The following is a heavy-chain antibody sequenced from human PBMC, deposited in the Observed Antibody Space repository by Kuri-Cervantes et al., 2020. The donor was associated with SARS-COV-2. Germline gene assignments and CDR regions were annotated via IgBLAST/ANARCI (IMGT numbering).Heavy chain of an antibody. CDR3: ARSSSPSGIKLWLVPLDY. CDR1: GFTFSSYA. V-gene: IGHV3-30*04. D-gene: IGHD5-18*01. J-gene: IGHJ4*02. CDR2: ISYDGRNR. Sequence: GKPLKISGAAPGFTFSSYAMPWVGKAPGKGLVWVPVISYDGRNRYYAASVKGRFTISRDNSKNTLYLQMNSLRAEDTDVYYCARSSSPSGIKLWLVPLDYWGQGTLVTVSS.